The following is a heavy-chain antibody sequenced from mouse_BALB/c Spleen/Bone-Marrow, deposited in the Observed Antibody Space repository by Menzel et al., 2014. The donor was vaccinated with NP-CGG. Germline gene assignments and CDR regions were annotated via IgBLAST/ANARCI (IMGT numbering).Heavy chain of an antibody. CDR3: SNYGYD. J-gene: IGHJ2*01. Sequence: QVQLKESGAELVRPGASVKLSCKASGYTFTSYWMHWVKLSPGQGFEWVGEINPGNGDTNYNEKFKRKAPLTVDKSSSTVYVQLRNLTSEDSAVYYCSNYGYDWGQGTTLTVSS. D-gene: IGHD1-2*01. CDR1: GYTFTSYW. V-gene: IGHV1S16*01. CDR2: INPGNGDT.